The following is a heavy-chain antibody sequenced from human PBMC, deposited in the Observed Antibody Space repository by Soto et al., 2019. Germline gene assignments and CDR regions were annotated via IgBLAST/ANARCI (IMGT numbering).Heavy chain of an antibody. D-gene: IGHD4-17*01. CDR3: ARGMTTVTTFDF. J-gene: IGHJ4*02. Sequence: QLQLQESGSGLVKPSQTLSLTCAVSGGSISSGGYSCNWIRQPPGKGLEWIGYIYHSGSTYYNPSLKSRVTISVDRSKNQFSPTLSSVTAADTAVYYCARGMTTVTTFDFWGQGTLVTVAS. CDR1: GGSISSGGYS. CDR2: IYHSGST. V-gene: IGHV4-30-2*01.